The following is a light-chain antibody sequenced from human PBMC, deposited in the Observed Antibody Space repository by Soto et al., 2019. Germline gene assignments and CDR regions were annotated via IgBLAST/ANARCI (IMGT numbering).Light chain of an antibody. CDR1: QSVSSS. CDR2: DAS. CDR3: QQRSNWPPT. J-gene: IGKJ1*01. Sequence: ETVLTQSPATLSLSPGERATLSCRASQSVSSSLGWYQQKPGQAPRLLIYDASNRAPGIPARFSGSGSGTDFILTISSLEPEDCAVYYCQQRSNWPPTFGQGTKVEIK. V-gene: IGKV3-11*01.